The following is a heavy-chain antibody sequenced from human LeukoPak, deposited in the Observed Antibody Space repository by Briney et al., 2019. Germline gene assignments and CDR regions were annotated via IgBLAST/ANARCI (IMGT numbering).Heavy chain of an antibody. CDR2: INSDGSAT. J-gene: IGHJ4*02. CDR3: AKSCTSTTCQIED. CDR1: GFGFISYW. V-gene: IGHV3-74*03. D-gene: IGHD2-2*01. Sequence: GGSLRLSCAASGFGFISYWMHWVRQAPGKGLVWVARINSDGSATKYADSVKGRFTISRDNAENTLYLQMNSLRAEDTAVYYCAKSCTSTTCQIEDWGQGTLVTVTS.